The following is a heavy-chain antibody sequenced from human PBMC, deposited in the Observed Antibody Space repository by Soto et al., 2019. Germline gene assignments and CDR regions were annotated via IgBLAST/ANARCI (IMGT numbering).Heavy chain of an antibody. CDR3: AKVSPMGYFFDF. V-gene: IGHV3-30*18. CDR1: GFTFSSYD. CDR2: ISYDGSNK. J-gene: IGHJ4*02. Sequence: PGGSLRLSCAASGFTFSSYDMHWVRQAPGRGLEWVAVISYDGSNKFYADSVKGRFTISRDNSKNTLYLEMNSLRGEDTAVYYCAKVSPMGYFFDFWGQGTLVTVSS.